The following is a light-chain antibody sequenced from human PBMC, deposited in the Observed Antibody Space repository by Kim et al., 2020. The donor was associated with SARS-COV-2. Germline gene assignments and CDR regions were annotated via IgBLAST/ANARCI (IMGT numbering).Light chain of an antibody. V-gene: IGLV3-9*01. CDR2: RDF. CDR3: QVWDTTSAV. CDR1: NIGDKN. J-gene: IGLJ3*02. Sequence: SYELTQPLSVSVALGQTAKITGGGDNIGDKNVHWYQQKPDQAPVLVIYRDFNRPSGIPERFSGSNSGNTATLTISRAQAGDEADYYCQVWDTTSAVFGGGTQLTVL.